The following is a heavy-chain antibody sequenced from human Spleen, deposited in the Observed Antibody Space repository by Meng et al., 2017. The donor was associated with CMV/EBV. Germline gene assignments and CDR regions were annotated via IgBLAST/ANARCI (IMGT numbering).Heavy chain of an antibody. CDR2: ISSSSSTI. CDR3: AGSVTPGYYYYYGMDV. D-gene: IGHD4-11*01. J-gene: IGHJ6*02. Sequence: GESLKISCAASGFTFSSYSMNWVRQAPGKGLEWVSYISSSSSTIYYADSVKGRFTISRDNAKNSLYLQMNSLRAEDTAVYYCAGSVTPGYYYYYGMDVWGQGTTVTVSS. CDR1: GFTFSSYS. V-gene: IGHV3-48*04.